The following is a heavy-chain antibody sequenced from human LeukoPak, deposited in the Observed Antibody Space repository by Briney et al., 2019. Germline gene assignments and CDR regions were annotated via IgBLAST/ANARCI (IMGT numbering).Heavy chain of an antibody. Sequence: PSETLSLTCTVSGGSISSGSYYWSCIRQPAGKGLEWIGRIYTSGSTNYNPSLKSRVTISVDTSKNQFSLKLSSVTAADTAVHYCATGVEMATFSFDYWGQGTLVTVSS. CDR2: IYTSGST. CDR3: ATGVEMATFSFDY. V-gene: IGHV4-61*02. J-gene: IGHJ4*02. D-gene: IGHD5-24*01. CDR1: GGSISSGSYY.